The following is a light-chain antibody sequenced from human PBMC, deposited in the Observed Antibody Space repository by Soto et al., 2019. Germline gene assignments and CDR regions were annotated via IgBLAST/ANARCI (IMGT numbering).Light chain of an antibody. V-gene: IGKV1-12*01. CDR1: RGIGAC. CDR3: QQANSFPPSLT. Sequence: DIQMTQSPSSVSASVGDKATTLVRPIRGIGACLAGYQQKPGKAPKPLIYAASSLQSGVPSRFSGSGSGTDFTLTISSLQPEDFATYYCQQANSFPPSLTFGGGTKVEIK. J-gene: IGKJ4*01. CDR2: AAS.